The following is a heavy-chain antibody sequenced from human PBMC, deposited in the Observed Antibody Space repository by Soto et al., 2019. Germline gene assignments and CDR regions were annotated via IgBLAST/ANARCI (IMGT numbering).Heavy chain of an antibody. J-gene: IGHJ5*02. CDR1: GFTFSSYS. V-gene: IGHV3-21*04. D-gene: IGHD2-2*01. Sequence: GGSLRLSCAASGFTFSSYSMNWVRQAPGKGLERVSSISSSSSYIYYADSVKGRFTISRDNAKNSLYLQMNSLRAEDTAVYYCATLYFRLVPAAEVWFDPWGQGTLVTVSS. CDR3: ATLYFRLVPAAEVWFDP. CDR2: ISSSSSYI.